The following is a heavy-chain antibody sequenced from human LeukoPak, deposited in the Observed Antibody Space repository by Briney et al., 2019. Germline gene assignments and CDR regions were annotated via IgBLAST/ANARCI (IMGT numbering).Heavy chain of an antibody. CDR2: IDPADSYT. Sequence: GESLRISCKGSGYSFTSYWISWVRQMPGKGLEWMGRIDPADSYTNYSPSFQGHVTISVDRSISTAFLQWNSLKASDTAMYYCAKQLPPGEPSRYWGQGTLVTVSS. D-gene: IGHD2-2*01. CDR3: AKQLPPGEPSRY. V-gene: IGHV5-10-1*01. J-gene: IGHJ4*02. CDR1: GYSFTSYW.